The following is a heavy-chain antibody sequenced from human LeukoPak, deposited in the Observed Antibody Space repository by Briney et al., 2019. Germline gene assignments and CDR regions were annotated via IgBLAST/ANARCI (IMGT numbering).Heavy chain of an antibody. CDR1: GGSVSSGSYY. D-gene: IGHD3-10*01. V-gene: IGHV4-61*02. CDR3: ARGARSYYGSGRGWYYYYMDV. J-gene: IGHJ6*03. CDR2: IYTSGST. Sequence: KPSETLSLTCTVSGGSVSSGSYYWSWIRQPAGKGLEWIGRIYTSGSTNYNPSLKSRVTISVDTSKNQFSLKLSSVTAADTAVYYCARGARSYYGSGRGWYYYYMDVWGKGTTVTVSS.